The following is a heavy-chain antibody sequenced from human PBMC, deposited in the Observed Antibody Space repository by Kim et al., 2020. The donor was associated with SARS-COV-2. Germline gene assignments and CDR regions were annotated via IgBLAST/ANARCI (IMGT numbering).Heavy chain of an antibody. V-gene: IGHV3-30*04. J-gene: IGHJ5*02. CDR3: ARARMAITPYNWFDP. CDR2: ISYDGSNK. CDR1: GFTFISYA. D-gene: IGHD2-21*01. Sequence: GGSLRLSCAASGFTFISYAIHWVRQAPGKGLEWVAVISYDGSNKYYADSVKGRFTISRDNSKNTLYLQMNSLRAEDTAVYYCARARMAITPYNWFDPWGQGTLVTVSS.